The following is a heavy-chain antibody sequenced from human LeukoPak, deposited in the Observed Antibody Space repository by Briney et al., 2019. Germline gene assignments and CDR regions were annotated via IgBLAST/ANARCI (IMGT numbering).Heavy chain of an antibody. CDR3: ARGGAAAGLDY. CDR2: IYYSGST. CDR1: GGSISSGDYY. V-gene: IGHV4-30-4*01. Sequence: SETLSLTCTVSGGSISSGDYYWSWIRQPPGKGLEWIGYIYYSGSTYYNPSLKSRVTISVDTSKNQFSLQLNSVTPEDTAVYYCARGGAAAGLDYWGQGTLVTVSS. J-gene: IGHJ4*02. D-gene: IGHD6-13*01.